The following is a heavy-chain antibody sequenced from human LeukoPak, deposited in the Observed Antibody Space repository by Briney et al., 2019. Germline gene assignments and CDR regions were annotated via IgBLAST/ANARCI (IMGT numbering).Heavy chain of an antibody. V-gene: IGHV5-51*01. CDR1: GHSFSTYW. Sequence: GESLKISCKASGHSFSTYWIGWVRQMPGKGLERMGIIHPEDSDTQYSPSFQGQVTISADKSISTAYLQWSSLKASDTATYYCARRYYHSSEFDPWGQGTLVTVSS. J-gene: IGHJ5*02. CDR3: ARRYYHSSEFDP. CDR2: IHPEDSDT. D-gene: IGHD3-22*01.